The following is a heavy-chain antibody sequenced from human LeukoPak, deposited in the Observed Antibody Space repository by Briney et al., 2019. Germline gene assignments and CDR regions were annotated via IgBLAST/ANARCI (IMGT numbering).Heavy chain of an antibody. CDR2: IFYTGDT. Sequence: PSETLSLTCSVSGGSITDSYWSWIRQPPGKGLEWIGYIFYTGDTNSNPSLKSRVTVSLDTSKNQFSLKLSSVTAADTAVYYCARVAYGDYYFDYWGQGTLVTVSS. D-gene: IGHD4-17*01. CDR1: GGSITDSY. V-gene: IGHV4-59*12. J-gene: IGHJ4*02. CDR3: ARVAYGDYYFDY.